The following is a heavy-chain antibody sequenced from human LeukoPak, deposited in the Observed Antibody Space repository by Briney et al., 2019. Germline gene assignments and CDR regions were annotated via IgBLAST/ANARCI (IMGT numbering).Heavy chain of an antibody. V-gene: IGHV3-23*01. D-gene: IGHD1-14*01. Sequence: GGSLRLSCAASGFSFSDYGMSWVRQAPGKGLEWVSISGGRGTGTFYGDSVKGRFTISRDNSKNALFLQMNSLRVEDTALYYSARLTGNHFDCWGQGALVTVSS. CDR3: ARLTGNHFDC. J-gene: IGHJ4*02. CDR2: SGGRGTGT. CDR1: GFSFSDYG.